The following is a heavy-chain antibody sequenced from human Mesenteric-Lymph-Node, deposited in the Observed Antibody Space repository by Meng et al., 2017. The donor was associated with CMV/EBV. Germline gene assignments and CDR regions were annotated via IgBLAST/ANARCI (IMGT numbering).Heavy chain of an antibody. CDR1: GFTFSSYA. J-gene: IGHJ4*02. V-gene: IGHV3-23*03. CDR3: AKTVCSTSCLLFDY. Sequence: SGFTFSSYAMSWVRQAPGKGLEWVSVIYSGSSSTYYADSMKGRFTISRDNSKNTLYLQMNSLRAEDTAVYYCAKTVCSTSCLLFDYWGQGTLVTVSS. CDR2: IYSGSSST. D-gene: IGHD2-2*01.